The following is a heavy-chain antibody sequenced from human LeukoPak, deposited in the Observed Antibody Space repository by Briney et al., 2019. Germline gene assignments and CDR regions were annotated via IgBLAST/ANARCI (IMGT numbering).Heavy chain of an antibody. CDR2: ISYDGSNE. J-gene: IGHJ4*02. Sequence: GGSLRLSCAASGFTFSRYAMHWVRQAPGKGLEWVAVISYDGSNEYYADSVKGRFTISRDRSENTLYLQMNSLRVEDTAVYYCARPFSDTAMGEIYYFDYWGQGTLVTVSS. D-gene: IGHD5-18*01. CDR1: GFTFSRYA. V-gene: IGHV3-30-3*01. CDR3: ARPFSDTAMGEIYYFDY.